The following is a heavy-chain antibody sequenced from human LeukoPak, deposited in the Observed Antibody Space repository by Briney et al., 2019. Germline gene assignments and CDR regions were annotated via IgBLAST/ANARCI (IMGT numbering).Heavy chain of an antibody. CDR1: GFTFSDHY. CDR3: ARVDILWWWYFDL. CDR2: TRNKVKSYTT. J-gene: IGHJ2*01. V-gene: IGHV3-72*01. D-gene: IGHD2-21*01. Sequence: GGSLRLSCAASGFTFSDHYMDWVRQAPGKGLEWVARTRNKVKSYTTQYAASVKGRFTISRDDSKNSLYLQMNSLKTEDTAVYYCARVDILWWWYFDLWGRGTLVTVSS.